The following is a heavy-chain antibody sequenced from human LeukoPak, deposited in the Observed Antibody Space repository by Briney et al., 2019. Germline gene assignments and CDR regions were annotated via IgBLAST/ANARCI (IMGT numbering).Heavy chain of an antibody. J-gene: IGHJ1*01. CDR3: AAYPRFLGVCSGGSCYSRYFLH. CDR2: VSYDGSNQ. CDR1: GFTFSNYG. V-gene: IGHV3-30*03. D-gene: IGHD2-15*01. Sequence: GMSLRLSCAASGFTFSNYGMHWVRQAPGKGLEWVAIVSYDGSNQYYADSVKGRFTISRDNSENTLYLHMNSLRVEDTAVYYCAAYPRFLGVCSGGSCYSRYFLHWGQGTLVTVSS.